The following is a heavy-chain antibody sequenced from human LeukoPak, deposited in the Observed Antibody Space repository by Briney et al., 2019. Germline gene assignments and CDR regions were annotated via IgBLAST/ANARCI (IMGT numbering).Heavy chain of an antibody. Sequence: PSETLSLTCAVYGGSFSGYYWSWIRQPPGKGLEWIGEINHSGSTNYNPSLKSRVTISVDTSKNQSSLKLSSVTAADTAVYYCARSQRQFDYWGQGTLVTVSS. CDR1: GGSFSGYY. J-gene: IGHJ4*02. CDR2: INHSGST. D-gene: IGHD1-1*01. V-gene: IGHV4-34*01. CDR3: ARSQRQFDY.